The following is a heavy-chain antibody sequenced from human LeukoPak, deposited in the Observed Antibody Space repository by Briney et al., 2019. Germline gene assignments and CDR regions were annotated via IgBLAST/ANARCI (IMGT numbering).Heavy chain of an antibody. Sequence: GRSLRLSCAASGFTFDDSAMHWVRQAPGKGLEWVSGISWKSGSIEYADSVKGRFTISRDNAKNSLYLQMNSLRAEDTAVYYCARYLRPFSDWGQGTLVTVSS. CDR1: GFTFDDSA. D-gene: IGHD4-17*01. CDR3: ARYLRPFSD. CDR2: ISWKSGSI. J-gene: IGHJ4*02. V-gene: IGHV3-9*01.